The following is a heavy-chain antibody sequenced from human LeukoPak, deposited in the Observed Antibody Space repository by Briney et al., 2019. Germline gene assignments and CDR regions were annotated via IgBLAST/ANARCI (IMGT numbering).Heavy chain of an antibody. CDR1: GGSISSYY. CDR3: ARGTHQSSNHYFDY. Sequence: PSETLSLTCTVSGGSISSYYWSWIRQPPGKGLEWIGYIYYSGSTNYNPSLKSRVTISVDTSKNQFSLKLSSVTAADTAVFYCARGTHQSSNHYFDYWGQGTLVTVSS. V-gene: IGHV4-59*01. CDR2: IYYSGST. D-gene: IGHD4-11*01. J-gene: IGHJ4*02.